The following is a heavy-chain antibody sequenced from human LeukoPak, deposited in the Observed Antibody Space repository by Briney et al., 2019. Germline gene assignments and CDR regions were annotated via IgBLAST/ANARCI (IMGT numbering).Heavy chain of an antibody. V-gene: IGHV3-74*01. D-gene: IGHD3-16*01. CDR3: ARDNNVGGGARFEY. J-gene: IGHJ4*02. Sequence: PGGSLRLSCAASGFTFSSYWMHWVRLAPGKGLMWVSRISGDGSVTNCADSVKGPFTITRDNAKNTLYLQTNSLTADDTAVYYCARDNNVGGGARFEYWGQGTLVTVSS. CDR2: ISGDGSVT. CDR1: GFTFSSYW.